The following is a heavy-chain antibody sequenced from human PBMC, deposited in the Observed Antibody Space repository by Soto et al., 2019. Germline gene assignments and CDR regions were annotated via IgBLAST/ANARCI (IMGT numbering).Heavy chain of an antibody. CDR3: ARNLYNTGSFEH. J-gene: IGHJ4*02. D-gene: IGHD3-10*01. V-gene: IGHV1-8*02. CDR1: GYTFTNYD. CDR2: MTPISGDT. Sequence: QVQLVQSGAEVKKPGASVKVSCKASGYTFTNYDINWVRQATGQGLEWVGWMTPISGDTGYAQNFQGRVTMTRDTPRSTAYLELTSLTSEDTAVYYCARNLYNTGSFEHWGQGTLVTGSS.